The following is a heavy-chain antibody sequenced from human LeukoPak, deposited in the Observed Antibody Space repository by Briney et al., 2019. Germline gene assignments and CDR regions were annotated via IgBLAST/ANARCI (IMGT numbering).Heavy chain of an antibody. V-gene: IGHV4-34*01. Sequence: SETLSLTCAVYGGSFSGYYWSWIRQPPGKGLEWIGEINHSGSTNYNPSLKSRVTISVDTSKNQFSLKLSSVTAADTAGYYCARGPYSSSWYFPSWFDPWGQGTLVTVSS. CDR3: ARGPYSSSWYFPSWFDP. J-gene: IGHJ5*02. CDR2: INHSGST. CDR1: GGSFSGYY. D-gene: IGHD6-13*01.